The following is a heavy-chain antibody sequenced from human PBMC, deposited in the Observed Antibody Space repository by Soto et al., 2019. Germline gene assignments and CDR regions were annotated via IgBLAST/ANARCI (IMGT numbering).Heavy chain of an antibody. Sequence: QVQLQESGPGLVKPSQTLSLTCTVSGGSISSGGYYWSWIRQHPGKGLEWIGYIYYSGSTYYNPSLKSRVTISVDTSKNQFSLKLSSVTAADTAVYYCARARYSSSWSHYYGMDVWGQGTTVTVSS. CDR3: ARARYSSSWSHYYGMDV. D-gene: IGHD6-13*01. J-gene: IGHJ6*02. V-gene: IGHV4-31*03. CDR2: IYYSGST. CDR1: GGSISSGGYY.